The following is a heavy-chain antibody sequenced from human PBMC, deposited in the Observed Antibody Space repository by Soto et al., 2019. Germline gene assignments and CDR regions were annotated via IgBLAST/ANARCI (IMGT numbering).Heavy chain of an antibody. J-gene: IGHJ5*02. Sequence: GASVKVPCKASGGTFSSYTISWVRQAPGQRLEWMGRIIAIHGITNYAQKFQGRVTITRDTSASTAYMELSSLRSEDTAVYYCARSVFPWGQGTLVTVSS. CDR1: GGTFSSYT. CDR2: IIAIHGIT. V-gene: IGHV1-69*02. CDR3: ARSVFP.